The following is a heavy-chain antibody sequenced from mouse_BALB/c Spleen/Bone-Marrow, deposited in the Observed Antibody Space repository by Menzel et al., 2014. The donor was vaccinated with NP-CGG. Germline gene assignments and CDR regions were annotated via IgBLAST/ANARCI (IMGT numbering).Heavy chain of an antibody. CDR1: GYTFSSYW. CDR2: ISPGSGIT. CDR3: TRGGSYYRYLDY. V-gene: IGHV1-9*01. D-gene: IGHD2-14*01. J-gene: IGHJ2*01. Sequence: VQLQQSGAELMKPGASVKISCKATGYTFSSYWIEWVKQRPGHGLEWIGEISPGSGITNYNEKFKGKATFTADTSSNTAYMQLSSLTSEDSAVYYCTRGGSYYRYLDYWGQGTTLTVSS.